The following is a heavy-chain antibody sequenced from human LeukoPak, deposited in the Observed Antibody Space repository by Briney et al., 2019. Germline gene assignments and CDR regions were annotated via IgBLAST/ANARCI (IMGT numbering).Heavy chain of an antibody. J-gene: IGHJ4*02. D-gene: IGHD6-19*01. CDR2: ISGYNGKA. V-gene: IGHV1-18*01. CDR3: ARSGGPGYSSGWYGELDY. Sequence: ASVKVSCKASGYTFTSYGICWVRQAPGQGLEWMGWISGYNGKAKYAQKFQGRVTMTTDTSTNTAYMELRSLSSDDTAVYYCARSGGPGYSSGWYGELDYWGQGTLVNVSS. CDR1: GYTFTSYG.